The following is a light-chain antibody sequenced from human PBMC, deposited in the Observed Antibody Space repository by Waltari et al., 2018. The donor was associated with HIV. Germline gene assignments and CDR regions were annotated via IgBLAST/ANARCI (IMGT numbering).Light chain of an antibody. CDR1: QSISTW. J-gene: IGKJ4*01. CDR2: KAS. V-gene: IGKV1-5*03. Sequence: DIQMTQSPSTLSASVGDRVTITCRASQSISTWLAWYQQKAGKAPKLLIYKASSLESEVPSRFSGSGSGTEFTLTISSLQPDDSATYYCQQYTSYSTFCGGTKVEIK. CDR3: QQYTSYST.